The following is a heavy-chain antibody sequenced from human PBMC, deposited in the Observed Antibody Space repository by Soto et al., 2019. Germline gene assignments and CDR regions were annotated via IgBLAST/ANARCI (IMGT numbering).Heavy chain of an antibody. CDR2: ISGTDGGA. CDR3: ASGGLHGYTNGGLSYFHS. V-gene: IGHV3-23*01. CDR1: ELSSSNHA. Sequence: EVHLLESVGGLVQPGGSLRLSCAASELSSSNHAMTWVRQAPGKGLEWVSGISGTDGGAYYADSVKGRFTISRDNSRSTLYLQMNSLRVEDTAVYYCASGGLHGYTNGGLSYFHSWGQGTLVTVSS. J-gene: IGHJ4*02. D-gene: IGHD5-18*01.